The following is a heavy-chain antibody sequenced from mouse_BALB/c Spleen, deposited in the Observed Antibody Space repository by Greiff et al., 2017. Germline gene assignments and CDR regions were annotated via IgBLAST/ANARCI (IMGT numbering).Heavy chain of an antibody. Sequence: EVQLQQSGAELVRSGASVKLSCTASGFNIKDYYMHWVKQRPEQGLEWIGWIDPENGDTEYAPKFQGKATMTADTSSNTAYLQLSSLTSEDTAVYYCNAFNYYGSSYAFDYWGQGTTLTVSS. CDR1: GFNIKDYY. CDR2: IDPENGDT. D-gene: IGHD1-1*01. CDR3: NAFNYYGSSYAFDY. J-gene: IGHJ2*01. V-gene: IGHV14-4*02.